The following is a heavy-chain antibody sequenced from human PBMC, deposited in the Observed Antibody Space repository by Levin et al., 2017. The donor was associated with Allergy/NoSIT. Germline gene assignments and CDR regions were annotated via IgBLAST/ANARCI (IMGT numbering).Heavy chain of an antibody. Sequence: GGSLRLSCAASGFTFSNYAMSWVRQAPGKGLEWVSGIGASGGNTYYADSVKGRFTISRDNSKNTLYLQMNSLRAEDTAVYYCAKGWFLGTNWVDYWGQGTLVTVSS. J-gene: IGHJ4*02. CDR1: GFTFSNYA. CDR2: IGASGGNT. CDR3: AKGWFLGTNWVDY. V-gene: IGHV3-23*01. D-gene: IGHD7-27*01.